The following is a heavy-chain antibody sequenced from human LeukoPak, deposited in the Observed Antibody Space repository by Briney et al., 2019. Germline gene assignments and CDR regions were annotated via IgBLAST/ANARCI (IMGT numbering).Heavy chain of an antibody. J-gene: IGHJ4*02. CDR3: ARFIAAPYYFDY. Sequence: PGGSLRLSSAASGFTFSSYSMNWVRQAPGKGLEWVSFISSSRSYIYYADSVKGRFTISRDNAKNSLYLQMDSLRAEDTAVYYCARFIAAPYYFDYWGRGTLVTVSS. CDR1: GFTFSSYS. CDR2: ISSSRSYI. V-gene: IGHV3-21*01. D-gene: IGHD6-13*01.